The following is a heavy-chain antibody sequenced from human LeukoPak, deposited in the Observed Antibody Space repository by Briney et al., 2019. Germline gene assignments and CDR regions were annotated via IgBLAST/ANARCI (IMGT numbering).Heavy chain of an antibody. CDR3: ARDAGSGWYYFDS. CDR1: GGSISLSF. D-gene: IGHD6-19*01. CDR2: LYPSGRT. V-gene: IGHV4-4*07. J-gene: IGHJ4*02. Sequence: SETLSLTCTVSGGSISLSFWSWLRQPAGKGLEWVGRLYPSGRTESNPSLKSRVSIPLDAPKSQFSLRLTSVTAADTAVYFCARDAGSGWYYFDSWGQGTRVTVSS.